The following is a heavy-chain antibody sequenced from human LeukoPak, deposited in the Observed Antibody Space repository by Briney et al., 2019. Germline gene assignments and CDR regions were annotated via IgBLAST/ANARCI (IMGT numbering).Heavy chain of an antibody. Sequence: SETLSLTCTVSGGSISSSSYYWGWIRQPPGKGLEWIGNIYYSGSTYYNPSLKSRVTISVDTSKNQFSLKLSSVTAADTAVYYCATGYYYDRDAFDIWGQGTMVTVSS. D-gene: IGHD3-22*01. CDR2: IYYSGST. V-gene: IGHV4-39*07. J-gene: IGHJ3*02. CDR1: GGSISSSSYY. CDR3: ATGYYYDRDAFDI.